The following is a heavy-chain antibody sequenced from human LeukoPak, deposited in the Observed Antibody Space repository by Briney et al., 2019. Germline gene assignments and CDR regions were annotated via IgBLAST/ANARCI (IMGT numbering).Heavy chain of an antibody. D-gene: IGHD3-16*01. Sequence: PSETLSLTCTVSGASITGHYWSWIRQPPGKGLEWVGYMYYTGTINYGPSLKSRLTTSIDTSKNQFSLKLSSVTAADTAVYYCARGGAPPDAFDIWGQGTMVTVSS. CDR3: ARGGAPPDAFDI. CDR1: GASITGHY. V-gene: IGHV4-59*11. J-gene: IGHJ3*02. CDR2: MYYTGTI.